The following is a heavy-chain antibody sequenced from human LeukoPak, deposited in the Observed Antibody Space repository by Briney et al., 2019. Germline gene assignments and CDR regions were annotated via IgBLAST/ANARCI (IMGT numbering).Heavy chain of an antibody. CDR3: ATIKRGNIFGYFDF. Sequence: SETLSLTCAVSGASMNTHYWSWIRQPPGKGLGWIGYMLDTVTTKDNPSLKSRFTLSADTSKNQFSLRLTSVTAADTAVYYCATIKRGNIFGYFDFWGQGIPVTVSS. D-gene: IGHD5-18*01. J-gene: IGHJ4*02. CDR1: GASMNTHY. V-gene: IGHV4-59*11. CDR2: MLDTVTT.